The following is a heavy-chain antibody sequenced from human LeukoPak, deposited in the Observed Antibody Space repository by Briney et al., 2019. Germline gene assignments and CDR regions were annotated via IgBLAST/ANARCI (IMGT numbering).Heavy chain of an antibody. CDR3: ARDRAVAAAGAFDI. Sequence: GGSLRLSCAASGFTDSRNYMRWVRQAPGKGLEWVSVIYSGGSTYYADSVKGRFTISRDNSKNTLYLQMNSLRAEDTAVYYCARDRAVAAAGAFDIWGQGTMVTVSS. CDR1: GFTDSRNY. CDR2: IYSGGST. D-gene: IGHD6-13*01. V-gene: IGHV3-66*01. J-gene: IGHJ3*02.